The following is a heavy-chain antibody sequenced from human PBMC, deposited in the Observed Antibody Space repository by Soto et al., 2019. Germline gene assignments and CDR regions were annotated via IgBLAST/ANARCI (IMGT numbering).Heavy chain of an antibody. CDR2: ISAYNGNT. Sequence: QVQLVQSGAEVKKPGASVKVSCKASGYTFTSYGISWVRQAPGQGLEWMGWISAYNGNTNYAQKFQCRVTMTTNTSMSTAYMALRPSRSDNTAVYYFARGGNYWTNGVCSFSGMDVWGQGTTVTVSS. V-gene: IGHV1-18*01. CDR3: ARGGNYWTNGVCSFSGMDV. J-gene: IGHJ6*02. D-gene: IGHD2-8*01. CDR1: GYTFTSYG.